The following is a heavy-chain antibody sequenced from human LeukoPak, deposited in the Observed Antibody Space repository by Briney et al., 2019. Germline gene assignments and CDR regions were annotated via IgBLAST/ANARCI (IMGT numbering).Heavy chain of an antibody. V-gene: IGHV3-15*01. J-gene: IGHJ4*02. CDR2: IKSKTDGGTT. CDR3: ARDGYNSHFDY. Sequence: GGSLRLSCAASGFTFSNAWMSWVRQAPGKGLEWVGRIKSKTDGGTTDYAAPVKGRFTISRDDSKNTLYLQMNSLKTEDTAVYYCARDGYNSHFDYWGQGTLVTVSS. D-gene: IGHD5-24*01. CDR1: GFTFSNAW.